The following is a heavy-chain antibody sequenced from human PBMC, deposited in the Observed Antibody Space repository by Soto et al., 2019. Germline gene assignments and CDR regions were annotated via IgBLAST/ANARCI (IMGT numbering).Heavy chain of an antibody. CDR2: VYSSAEGGAT. CDR3: TSGSVEGF. V-gene: IGHV3-15*06. Sequence: EVQLVDSGGGLVKPGGSLRLSCAASGFSVTNAWMTWVRQAPGKGLEWVGRVYSSAEGGATNYAAPVKGRFTISRDDSKNTVYLQMKSLMTEDTAVYYCTSGSVEGFWGQGTTVTVSS. J-gene: IGHJ6*02. CDR1: GFSVTNAW. D-gene: IGHD2-15*01.